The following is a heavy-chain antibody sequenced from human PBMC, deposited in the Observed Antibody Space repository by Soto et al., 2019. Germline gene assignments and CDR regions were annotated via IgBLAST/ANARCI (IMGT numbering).Heavy chain of an antibody. CDR3: ARQRQDIVVVVAATPTSTYYFYY. CDR1: GYSFTSYW. V-gene: IGHV5-51*01. CDR2: IYPGDSDT. D-gene: IGHD2-15*01. Sequence: GESLKISCKGSGYSFTSYWIGWVRQMPGKGLEWMGIIYPGDSDTRYSPSFQGQVTISADKSISTAYLQWSSLKASDTAMYYCARQRQDIVVVVAATPTSTYYFYYWGQGTLVTVSS. J-gene: IGHJ4*02.